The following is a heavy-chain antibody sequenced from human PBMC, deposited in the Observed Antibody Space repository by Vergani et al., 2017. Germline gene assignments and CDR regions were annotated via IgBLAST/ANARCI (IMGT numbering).Heavy chain of an antibody. V-gene: IGHV1-46*03. J-gene: IGHJ4*02. Sequence: QVQLVQSGAEVKKPGASVKVSCKASGYTFTSYYMHWVRQAPGQGLEWMGIINPSGGSTTYAQQFQGRLTMTRDTSTSTVYMDLSNLRSKDTAVYYCARTHGDILPPDPRRLDYWGQGTLVTVSS. CDR2: INPSGGST. CDR3: ARTHGDILPPDPRRLDY. CDR1: GYTFTSYY.